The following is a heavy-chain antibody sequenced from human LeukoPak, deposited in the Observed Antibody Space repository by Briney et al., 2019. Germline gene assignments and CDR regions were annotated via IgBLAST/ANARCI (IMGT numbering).Heavy chain of an antibody. CDR1: GGSISSYY. D-gene: IGHD3-22*01. Sequence: PSETLSLTCAVSGGSISSYYWSWIRQPPGKGLEWIGYIYYSGSTNYNPSLKSRVTISVDTSKNQFSLKLSSVTAADTAVYYCARAFIGSGYYFDYYYYMDVWGKGTTVTISS. CDR3: ARAFIGSGYYFDYYYYMDV. CDR2: IYYSGST. J-gene: IGHJ6*03. V-gene: IGHV4-59*01.